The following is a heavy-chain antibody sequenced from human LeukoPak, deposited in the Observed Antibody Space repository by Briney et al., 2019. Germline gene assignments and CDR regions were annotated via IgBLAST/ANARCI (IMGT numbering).Heavy chain of an antibody. CDR3: AKDRGIISGY. CDR1: GFTFSSYG. J-gene: IGHJ4*02. Sequence: GGTLRLSCAASGFTFSSYGMSWVRQAPGKGLEWVSAISGSGGSTYYADSVKGRFTISKDNSKNTLYLQMNSLRAEDTAVYYCAKDRGIISGYWGQGTLVTVSS. V-gene: IGHV3-23*01. D-gene: IGHD2/OR15-2a*01. CDR2: ISGSGGST.